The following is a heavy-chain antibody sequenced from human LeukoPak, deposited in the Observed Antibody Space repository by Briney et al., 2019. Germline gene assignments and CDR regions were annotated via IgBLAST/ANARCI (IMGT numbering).Heavy chain of an antibody. CDR1: GFTFSSYG. CDR2: ISYDGSNK. D-gene: IGHD3-22*01. J-gene: IGHJ4*02. Sequence: GGFLRLSCAASGFTFSSYGMHWVRQAPGKGLEWVAVISYDGSNKYYADSVKGRFTISRDNSKNTLYLQMNSLRAEDTAVYYCAKDDSSGYYRPFVDYWGQGTLVTVSS. CDR3: AKDDSSGYYRPFVDY. V-gene: IGHV3-30*18.